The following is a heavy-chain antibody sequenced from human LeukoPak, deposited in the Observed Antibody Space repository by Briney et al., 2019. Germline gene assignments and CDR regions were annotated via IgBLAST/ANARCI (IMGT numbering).Heavy chain of an antibody. CDR2: ISRSGITI. V-gene: IGHV3-48*03. J-gene: IGHJ3*01. Sequence: PGGSLRLSCAASGFTFSSYEMNWVRQAPGQGLEWVSYISRSGITIYYADSVKGRLTTSRDNAKKSMYLPMNSLRAEDTAIDYCATAGVGAAAQGGWGQGTMVTVSS. CDR3: ATAGVGAAAQGG. CDR1: GFTFSSYE. D-gene: IGHD6-13*01.